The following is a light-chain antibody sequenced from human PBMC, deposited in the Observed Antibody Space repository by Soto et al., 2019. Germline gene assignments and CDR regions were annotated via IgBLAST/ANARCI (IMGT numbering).Light chain of an antibody. Sequence: QSALIQPASVSGSPGQSITISCTGTTSDVGGYNHVSWFQQHPGKVPKLMIYDVNNRPSGVSNRFSGSKSGNTASLTISGLQAEDEADYYCSSYTNTNTLVFGGGTQLTV. CDR2: DVN. CDR3: SSYTNTNTLV. J-gene: IGLJ2*01. CDR1: TSDVGGYNH. V-gene: IGLV2-14*01.